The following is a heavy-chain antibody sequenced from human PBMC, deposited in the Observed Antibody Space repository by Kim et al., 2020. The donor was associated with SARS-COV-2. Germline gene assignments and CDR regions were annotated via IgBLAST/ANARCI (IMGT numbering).Heavy chain of an antibody. CDR3: ARRFGGSGWFNDF. J-gene: IGHJ4*02. Sequence: GGSLRLSCAASGFTFSDHYMDWVRQAPGKGLEWVGRSRNKANSYTTEYAASVKGRFTISRDDSKNSLYLQMNTLKTEDTAVYYCARRFGGSGWFNDFWGQGTLVTVSS. CDR2: SRNKANSYTT. V-gene: IGHV3-72*01. D-gene: IGHD6-19*01. CDR1: GFTFSDHY.